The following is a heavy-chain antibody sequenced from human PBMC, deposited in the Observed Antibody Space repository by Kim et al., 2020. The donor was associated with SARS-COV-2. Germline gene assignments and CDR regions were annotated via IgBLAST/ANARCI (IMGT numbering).Heavy chain of an antibody. Sequence: STYYADSVKGRFTISRDNSKNTLYLQMNSLRAEDTAVYYCVTQVGGAFDIWGQGTMVTVSS. J-gene: IGHJ3*02. V-gene: IGHV3-23*01. CDR2: ST. CDR3: VTQVGGAFDI. D-gene: IGHD2-15*01.